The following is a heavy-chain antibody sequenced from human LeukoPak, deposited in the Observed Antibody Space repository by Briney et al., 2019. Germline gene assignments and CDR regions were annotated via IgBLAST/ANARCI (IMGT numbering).Heavy chain of an antibody. J-gene: IGHJ4*02. V-gene: IGHV1-3*01. CDR3: ARGFGDY. Sequence: GASVKVSCKASGYTFSNYAMHWVRQAPGQRLEWMGWINAGNDNTKYSQNFQGRVTITRDTSASTVYMELSDLRSEGTAVYYCARGFGDYWGQGTLVTVSS. D-gene: IGHD3-16*01. CDR1: GYTFSNYA. CDR2: INAGNDNT.